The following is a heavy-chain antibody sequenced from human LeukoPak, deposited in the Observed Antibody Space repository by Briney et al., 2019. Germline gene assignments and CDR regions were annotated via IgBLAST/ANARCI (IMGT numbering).Heavy chain of an antibody. D-gene: IGHD3-3*01. CDR3: TTRRITIFGVGTYYFDY. CDR1: GFTFSNAW. V-gene: IGHV3-15*01. Sequence: GGSLRLSCAASGFTFSNAWMSWVRQAPRKGLEWVGRIKSKPDGGTTDYAAPVKGRFTISRDDSKNTLYLQMNSLKTEDTAVYYCTTRRITIFGVGTYYFDYWGQGTLVTVSS. CDR2: IKSKPDGGTT. J-gene: IGHJ4*02.